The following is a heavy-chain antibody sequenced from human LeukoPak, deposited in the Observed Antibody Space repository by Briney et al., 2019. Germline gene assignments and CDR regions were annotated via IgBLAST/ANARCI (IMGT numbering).Heavy chain of an antibody. Sequence: GGSLRLSCTASGFTFGDYAMSWFRQAPGKGREWVGFIRSKAYGGTTEYAASVKGRFTISRDDSKSIAYLQMNSLKTEDTAVYYCTRARDIVVVPAAQEPLFDPWGQGTLATVSS. D-gene: IGHD2-2*01. V-gene: IGHV3-49*03. CDR2: IRSKAYGGTT. CDR3: TRARDIVVVPAAQEPLFDP. J-gene: IGHJ5*02. CDR1: GFTFGDYA.